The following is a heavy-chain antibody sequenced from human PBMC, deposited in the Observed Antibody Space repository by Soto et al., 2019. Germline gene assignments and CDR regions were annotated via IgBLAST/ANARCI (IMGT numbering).Heavy chain of an antibody. V-gene: IGHV1-69*13. J-gene: IGHJ4*02. CDR2: IIPIFGTA. Sequence: ASVKVSCKASGVTFSSYAISWVRQAPGQGLEWMGGIIPIFGTANYAQKFQGRVTITADESTSTAYMELSSLRSEDTAVYYCARLYYDILTGSNLGPIDYWGQGTLVTVSS. CDR1: GVTFSSYA. D-gene: IGHD3-9*01. CDR3: ARLYYDILTGSNLGPIDY.